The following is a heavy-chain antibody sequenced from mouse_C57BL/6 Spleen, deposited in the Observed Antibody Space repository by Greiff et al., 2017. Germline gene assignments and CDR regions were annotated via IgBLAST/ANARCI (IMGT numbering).Heavy chain of an antibody. CDR3: ARGSNHYYAMDY. CDR2: INYDGSST. Sequence: EVNVVESEGGLVQPGSSMKLSCTASGFTFSDYYMAWVRQVPEKGLEWVANINYDGSSTYYLDSLKSRFIISRDNAKNILYLQMSSLKSEDTATYYCARGSNHYYAMDYWGQGTSVTVSS. D-gene: IGHD2-5*01. J-gene: IGHJ4*01. CDR1: GFTFSDYY. V-gene: IGHV5-16*01.